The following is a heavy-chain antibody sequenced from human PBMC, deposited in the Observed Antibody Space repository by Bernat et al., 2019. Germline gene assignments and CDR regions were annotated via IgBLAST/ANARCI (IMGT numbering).Heavy chain of an antibody. Sequence: QLQLQESGPGLVKPSETLSLTCTVSGGSISSDSYSWGWIRQPPGKGLEWIGSFSYTGNSYYSPSLKSRVTISVDTSKNQFSLQLSSVTAAETAVYYCARQSSGYDSHYYYYMDVWGKGTTVTVSS. D-gene: IGHD5-12*01. CDR1: GGSISSDSYS. CDR2: FSYTGNS. J-gene: IGHJ6*03. V-gene: IGHV4-39*01. CDR3: ARQSSGYDSHYYYYMDV.